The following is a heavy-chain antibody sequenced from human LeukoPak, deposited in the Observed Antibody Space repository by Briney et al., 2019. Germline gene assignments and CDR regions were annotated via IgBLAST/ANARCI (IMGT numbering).Heavy chain of an antibody. J-gene: IGHJ3*02. V-gene: IGHV1-18*04. Sequence: GESLRISCQGSGYSFTSYWISWVRQAPGQGLEWMGWISAYNGNTNYAQKLQGRVTMTTDTSTSTAYMELRSLRSDDTAVYYCAGVPKKWELISSAFDIWGQGTMVTVSS. CDR1: GYSFTSYW. CDR3: AGVPKKWELISSAFDI. CDR2: ISAYNGNT. D-gene: IGHD1-26*01.